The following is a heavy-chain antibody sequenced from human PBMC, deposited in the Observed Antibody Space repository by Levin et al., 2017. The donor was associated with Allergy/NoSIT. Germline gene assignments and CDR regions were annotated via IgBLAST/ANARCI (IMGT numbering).Heavy chain of an antibody. Sequence: GGSLRLSCATSGFTFSAYAMNWVRQAPGKGLEWVSSISSNSSYIYYADSLKGRFTISRDNAKNSLFLQMNSLRAEDTAVYYCARDRVYCYITSCSRYGGHSYSGMDVWGQGTTVTVSS. J-gene: IGHJ6*02. CDR1: GFTFSAYA. V-gene: IGHV3-21*01. CDR2: ISSNSSYI. CDR3: ARDRVYCYITSCSRYGGHSYSGMDV. D-gene: IGHD2-2*01.